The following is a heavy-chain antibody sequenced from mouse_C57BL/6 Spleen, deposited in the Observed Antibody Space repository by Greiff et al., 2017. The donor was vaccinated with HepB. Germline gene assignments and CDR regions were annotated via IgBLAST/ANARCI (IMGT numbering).Heavy chain of an antibody. D-gene: IGHD1-3*01. CDR2: INPNNGGT. J-gene: IGHJ4*01. Sequence: EVQLQQSGPELVKPGASVKISCKASGYTFTDYYMNWVKQSHGKSLEWIGDINPNNGGTSYNQKFKGKATLTVDKSSSTAYMELRSLTSEDSAVYYCAGSGDAMDYWGQGTSVTVSS. CDR3: AGSGDAMDY. V-gene: IGHV1-26*01. CDR1: GYTFTDYY.